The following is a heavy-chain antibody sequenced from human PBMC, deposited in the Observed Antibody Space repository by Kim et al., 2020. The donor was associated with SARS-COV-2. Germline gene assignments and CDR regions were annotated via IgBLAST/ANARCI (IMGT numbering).Heavy chain of an antibody. CDR3: ARGWFGQVGDY. CDR2: ITISSTHI. J-gene: IGHJ4*02. CDR1: GFSFNTYT. D-gene: IGHD3-10*01. V-gene: IGHV3-21*01. Sequence: GGSLRLSCAASGFSFNTYTMDWVRQAPGKGLEWVSSITISSTHIYYADSAEGRFTISRDNARNSVYLHMNSLRVDDTAIYYCARGWFGQVGDYWGQGARV.